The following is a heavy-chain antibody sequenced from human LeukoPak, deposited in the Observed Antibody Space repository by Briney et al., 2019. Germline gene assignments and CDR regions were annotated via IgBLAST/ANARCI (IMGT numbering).Heavy chain of an antibody. CDR1: GFTFSSYA. CDR3: AKSFYGGSYRLFDY. J-gene: IGHJ4*02. CDR2: ISGSGGSA. D-gene: IGHD1-26*01. V-gene: IGHV3-23*01. Sequence: GSLRLSCAASGFTFSSYAMSWVRQAPGKGLEWVSAISGSGGSAYYADSVKGRFTISRDNSKNTLYLQMNSLRAEDTAVYYCAKSFYGGSYRLFDYWGQGTLVTVSS.